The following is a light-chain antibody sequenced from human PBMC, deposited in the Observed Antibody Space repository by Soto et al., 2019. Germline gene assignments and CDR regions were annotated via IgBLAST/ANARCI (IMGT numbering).Light chain of an antibody. V-gene: IGLV2-8*01. CDR2: EVT. Sequence: QSALTQPPSASGSPGQSVTISCTGTSSDVGGYNYVSWYQQHPGKAPKLMIYEVTKRPSGVPDRFSGSKSGITASLTVSGLQAEDEADYYCSSYTGSNRVFGTGTKLTVL. CDR3: SSYTGSNRV. J-gene: IGLJ1*01. CDR1: SSDVGGYNY.